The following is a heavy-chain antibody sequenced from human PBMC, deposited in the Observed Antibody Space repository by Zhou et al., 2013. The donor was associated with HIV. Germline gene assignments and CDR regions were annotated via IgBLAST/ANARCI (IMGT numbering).Heavy chain of an antibody. J-gene: IGHJ3*02. Sequence: QVQLVQSGAEVKKPGSSVKVSCKASRATLNNYAITWVRQAPGQGLEWLGRINPILGVANYAQRFQGRVTISVDRSTGTAYMELISLTFEDTAVYFCTSTALRSDYEAFDIWGQGTMVVVSS. CDR3: TSTALRSDYEAFDI. CDR2: INPILGVA. V-gene: IGHV1-69*04. CDR1: RATLNNYA. D-gene: IGHD3-3*01.